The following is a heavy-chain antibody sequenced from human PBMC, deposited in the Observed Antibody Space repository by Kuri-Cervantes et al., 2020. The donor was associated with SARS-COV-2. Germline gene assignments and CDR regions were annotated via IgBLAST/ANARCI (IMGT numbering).Heavy chain of an antibody. D-gene: IGHD6-13*01. V-gene: IGHV4-59*11. J-gene: IGHJ6*03. CDR2: IYYTGNT. CDR3: ARDSAGTDYYYYMDV. CDR1: TGSISGHY. Sequence: SETLSLTCSVSTGSISGHYWSWIRQPPGKGLEWIGSIYYTGNTNYSPSLKSRVTISVDTSKNQFSLKLSSVTAADTAVYYCARDSAGTDYYYYMDVWGKGTTVTVSS.